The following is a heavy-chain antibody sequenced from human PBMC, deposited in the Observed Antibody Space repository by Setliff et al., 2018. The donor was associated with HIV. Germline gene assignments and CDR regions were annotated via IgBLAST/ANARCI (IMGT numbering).Heavy chain of an antibody. J-gene: IGHJ5*01. D-gene: IGHD3-16*02. Sequence: SETLSLTCTVSGGSIGSSPYYWSWIRKPAGKGLEWIGHIYASGGANVNPSFRSRVTMSDDTSKNQFSLTLTSVTAADTAIYFCARDRYGVPGDSWGQGIQVTVSS. CDR3: ARDRYGVPGDS. CDR2: IYASGGA. V-gene: IGHV4-61*09. CDR1: GGSIGSSPYY.